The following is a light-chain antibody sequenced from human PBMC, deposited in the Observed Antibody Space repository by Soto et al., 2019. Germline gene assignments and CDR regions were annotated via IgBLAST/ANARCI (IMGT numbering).Light chain of an antibody. CDR2: SNN. J-gene: IGLJ2*01. CDR1: SSNIGSNT. CDR3: AAWDDSLNGHVV. V-gene: IGLV1-44*01. Sequence: QYVLTQPPSASGTPGQRVTISCSGSSSNIGSNTVNWYQQLPGTAPKLLIYSNNQRPSGVPGRFSGSKSGTSASLAISGLQSEDEADYYCAAWDDSLNGHVVFGGGTKLTVL.